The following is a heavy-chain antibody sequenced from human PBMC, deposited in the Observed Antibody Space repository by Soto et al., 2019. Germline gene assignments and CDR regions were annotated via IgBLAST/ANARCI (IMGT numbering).Heavy chain of an antibody. CDR1: GGTFSSYA. CDR3: AGERMYAIRGGSDWFDP. D-gene: IGHD2-8*01. CDR2: IIPIFGTA. J-gene: IGHJ5*02. V-gene: IGHV1-69*01. Sequence: QVQLVQSGAEVKKPGSSVKVSCKASGGTFSSYAISWVRQAPGQGLEWMGGIIPIFGTANYAQKFQGRVTITADESTSTAYMELSSLRSEDTAVYYCAGERMYAIRGGSDWFDPWGQGTLVTVSS.